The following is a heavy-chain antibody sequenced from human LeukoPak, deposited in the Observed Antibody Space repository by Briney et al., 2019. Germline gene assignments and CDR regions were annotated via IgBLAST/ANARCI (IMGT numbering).Heavy chain of an antibody. CDR1: GYSISSGYY. J-gene: IGHJ4*02. CDR2: IYHSGST. V-gene: IGHV4-38-2*02. CDR3: AREGNYYYGSGSYPNYFDY. Sequence: PSETLSLTCTVSGYSISSGYYWGWIRQPPGKGLEWIGSIYHSGSTYYNPSLKSRVTISVDTSKNQFTLKLSSVTAADTAVYYCAREGNYYYGSGSYPNYFDYWGQGTLVTVSS. D-gene: IGHD3-10*01.